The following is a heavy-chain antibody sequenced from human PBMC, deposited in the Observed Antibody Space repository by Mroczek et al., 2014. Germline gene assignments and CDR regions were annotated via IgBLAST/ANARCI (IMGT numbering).Heavy chain of an antibody. CDR3: ARDLRGYGSGSYWWFDP. CDR2: IYTSGST. D-gene: IGHD3-10*01. J-gene: IGHJ5*02. Sequence: QVQLVESGPGLVKPSETLSLTCTVSGGSISSYYWSWIRQPAGKGLEWIGRIYTSGSTNYNPSLKSRVTMSVDTSKNQFSLKLSSVTAADTAVYYCARDLRGYGSGSYWWFDPWGQGTLVTVSS. V-gene: IGHV4-4*07. CDR1: GGSISSYY.